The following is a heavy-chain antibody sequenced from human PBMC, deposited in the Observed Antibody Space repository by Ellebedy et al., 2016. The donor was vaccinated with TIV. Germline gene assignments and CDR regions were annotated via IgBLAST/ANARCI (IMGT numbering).Heavy chain of an antibody. D-gene: IGHD6-19*01. CDR3: ARGEVAGTNY. J-gene: IGHJ4*02. V-gene: IGHV3-7*01. CDR1: GFIFRNYW. Sequence: GGSLRLSCTASGFIFRNYWMSWVRQAPGKGLEWVANIKKDGSEKNYVDSVKGRFTISRDNPKNSLYLQMNSLRAEDTAVYYCARGEVAGTNYWGQGTLVTVSS. CDR2: IKKDGSEK.